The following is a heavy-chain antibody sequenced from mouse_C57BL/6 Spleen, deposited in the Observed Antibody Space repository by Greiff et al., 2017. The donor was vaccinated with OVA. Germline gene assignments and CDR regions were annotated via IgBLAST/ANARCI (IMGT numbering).Heavy chain of an antibody. V-gene: IGHV1-15*01. Sequence: QVQLKESWAELVRPGASVTLSCKASGYTFTDYEMHWVKQTPVHGLEWIGAIDPETGGTAYNQKFKGKAILTADKSSSTAYMELRSLTSEDSAVYYCTRVYKFAYWGQGTLVTVSA. CDR2: IDPETGGT. CDR3: TRVYKFAY. CDR1: GYTFTDYE. D-gene: IGHD1-3*01. J-gene: IGHJ3*01.